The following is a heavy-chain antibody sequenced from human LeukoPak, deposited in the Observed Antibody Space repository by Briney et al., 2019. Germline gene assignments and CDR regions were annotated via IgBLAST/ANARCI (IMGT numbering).Heavy chain of an antibody. CDR1: GYTFTDYY. CDR3: ARDNGLGATVGDY. V-gene: IGHV1-2*06. Sequence: PRASVKVSCKASGYTFTDYYIHWVRQAPGQGLEWMGRINPNSGGTKYAQNFQGRVTMTRDTSISTAYMELSRLRSDETAVYYCARDNGLGATVGDYWGQGTLVTVSS. J-gene: IGHJ4*02. CDR2: INPNSGGT. D-gene: IGHD1-26*01.